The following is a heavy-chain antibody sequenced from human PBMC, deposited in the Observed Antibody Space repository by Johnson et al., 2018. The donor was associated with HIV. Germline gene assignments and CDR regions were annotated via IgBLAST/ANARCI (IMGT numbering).Heavy chain of an antibody. CDR2: IKRKADGGTT. CDR3: SIDPIFLGYWYHSSP. J-gene: IGHJ3*01. V-gene: IGHV3-15*01. D-gene: IGHD2-2*01. Sequence: PGKGLEWVGRIKRKADGGTTDYAAPVKGRFSISRDDSKTTVYLQMNSLKTDDTAVYFCSIDPIFLGYWYHSSPWGQGTMVTVSS.